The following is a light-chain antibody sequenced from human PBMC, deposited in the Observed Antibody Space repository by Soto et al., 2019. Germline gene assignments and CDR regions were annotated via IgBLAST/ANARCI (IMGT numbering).Light chain of an antibody. J-gene: IGLJ7*01. Sequence: QSVLTQPPSASGTPGQRVTISCSGSSYNIGSNYVYWYQQLPGTAPKLLIYRNNQRPSGVPDRFSGSKSGTSASLAISGLRSEDEADYYCAAWDDSLSGSAVFGGGTQLTVL. CDR2: RNN. V-gene: IGLV1-47*01. CDR1: SYNIGSNY. CDR3: AAWDDSLSGSAV.